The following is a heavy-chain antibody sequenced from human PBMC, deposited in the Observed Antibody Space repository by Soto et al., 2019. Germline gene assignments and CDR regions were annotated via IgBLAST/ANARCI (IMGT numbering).Heavy chain of an antibody. V-gene: IGHV3-23*01. D-gene: IGHD6-13*01. CDR1: EVTFGRHA. J-gene: IGHJ5*02. CDR2: LSDSGGSI. Sequence: SGSPRLSCTASEVTFGRHALTWVRQASGTGLEWVSGLSDSGGSIYYADSVKGRFTISRDNSMNTLYLQMNTLRAEDTAVYECAKVSSSGYQALFD. CDR3: AKVSSSGYQALFD.